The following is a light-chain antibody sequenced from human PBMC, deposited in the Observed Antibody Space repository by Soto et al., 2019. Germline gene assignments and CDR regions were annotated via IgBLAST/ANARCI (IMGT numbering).Light chain of an antibody. Sequence: QSALTQTASVSGSPGQSITISCTGTSSDVGNYNLVSWYQHHPGKAPKLLIYEVSKRPSGASNRFSGSKSGNTASLTISGLQAEDEADYYCCSYANSDTLVFGGGTKVTVL. CDR2: EVS. CDR3: CSYANSDTLV. J-gene: IGLJ3*02. V-gene: IGLV2-23*02. CDR1: SSDVGNYNL.